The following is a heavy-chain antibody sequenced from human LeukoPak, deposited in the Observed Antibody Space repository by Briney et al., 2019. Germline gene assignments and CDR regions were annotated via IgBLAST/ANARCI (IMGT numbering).Heavy chain of an antibody. V-gene: IGHV1-18*01. CDR2: ISAYNGNT. D-gene: IGHD2-2*01. CDR3: EREMFDIVVADDAFDI. J-gene: IGHJ3*02. Sequence: VASVNVSCKSSGYTFTIYGISWVRQAPGQGREWMGWISAYNGNTNYAQKLQGRVTMTTDTSTSTAYMELRSLRSDDTAVYYCEREMFDIVVADDAFDIWGQGTMVTVSS. CDR1: GYTFTIYG.